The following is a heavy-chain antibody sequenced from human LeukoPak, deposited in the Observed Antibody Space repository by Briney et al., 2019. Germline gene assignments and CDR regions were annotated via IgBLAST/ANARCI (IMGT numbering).Heavy chain of an antibody. J-gene: IGHJ4*02. V-gene: IGHV1-2*02. Sequence: ASVKVSCKASGYTFTGYYMHWVRQAPGQGLEWMGWINPNSGGTNYAQKFQGRVTMTTDTSTSTAYMELRSLRSDDTAVYYCAREGGGGSSWYGPIAVAGTGVGFDYWGQGTLVTVSS. D-gene: IGHD6-19*01. CDR3: AREGGGGSSWYGPIAVAGTGVGFDY. CDR1: GYTFTGYY. CDR2: INPNSGGT.